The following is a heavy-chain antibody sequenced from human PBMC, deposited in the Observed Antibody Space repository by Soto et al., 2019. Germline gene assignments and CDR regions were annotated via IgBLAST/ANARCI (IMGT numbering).Heavy chain of an antibody. J-gene: IGHJ5*02. Sequence: PSETLSLTCNVSGGSISSSSYYWGWIRQPPGKGLDCIGSIYYSGSTYYNPSLKSRVTISVDTSKNQFSLKLSSVTAADTAVYYCARHQGPHVLRYFDWLPTYNWFDPWGQGTLVTVSS. CDR1: GGSISSSSYY. V-gene: IGHV4-39*01. CDR2: IYYSGST. CDR3: ARHQGPHVLRYFDWLPTYNWFDP. D-gene: IGHD3-9*01.